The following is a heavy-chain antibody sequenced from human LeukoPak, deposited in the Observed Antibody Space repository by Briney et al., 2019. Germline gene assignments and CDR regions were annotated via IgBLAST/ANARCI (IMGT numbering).Heavy chain of an antibody. V-gene: IGHV1-8*01. CDR3: ARLYYDSSGCYGYNWFDP. CDR1: GYTFTSYD. D-gene: IGHD3-22*01. CDR2: MNPNSGNT. J-gene: IGHJ5*02. Sequence: ASVKVSCKASGYTFTSYDINWVRQATGQGLEWMGWMNPNSGNTGYAQKFQGRVTMTRNTSISTAYMELSSLRSEDTAVYYCARLYYDSSGCYGYNWFDPWGQGTLVTVSS.